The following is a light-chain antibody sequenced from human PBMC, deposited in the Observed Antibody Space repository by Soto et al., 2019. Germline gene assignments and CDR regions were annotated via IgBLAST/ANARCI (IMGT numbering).Light chain of an antibody. CDR3: LLYFSGGXGV. J-gene: IGLJ2*01. CDR1: AGAVTSSSY. CDR2: SAT. Sequence: QAVVTQEPSLAVSPGGTVTLTCASSAGAVTSSSYPGWFQQKPGQAPRPLIHSATDKHSWTPARFSGSLLGGKAALTLSGVQPEDEAEYYCLLYFSGGXGVFGGGX. V-gene: IGLV7-43*01.